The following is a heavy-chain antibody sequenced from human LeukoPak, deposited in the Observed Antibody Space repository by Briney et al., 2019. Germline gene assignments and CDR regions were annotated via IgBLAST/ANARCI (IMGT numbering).Heavy chain of an antibody. J-gene: IGHJ4*02. D-gene: IGHD3-10*01. V-gene: IGHV1-69*13. CDR3: AKVKDYYGSGSYYNAYYFDY. CDR2: IIPIFGTA. CDR1: GGTFSSYA. Sequence: SVKVSCKASGGTFSSYAISWVRQAPGQGLEWMGGIIPIFGTANYAQKFQGRVTITADESTSTAYMELSSLRSEDTAVYYCAKVKDYYGSGSYYNAYYFDYWGQGTLVTVSS.